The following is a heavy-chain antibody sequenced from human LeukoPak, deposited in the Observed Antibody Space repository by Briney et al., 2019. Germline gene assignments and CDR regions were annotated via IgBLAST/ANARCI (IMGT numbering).Heavy chain of an antibody. J-gene: IGHJ4*02. Sequence: ASVKVSCKASGYTFTGYYMHWVRQAPGQGLEWMGWINPNSGGTNYAQKFQGRVTMTEDTSTDTAYMELSSLRSEDTAVYYCATWGYLEPTGTTGLAYDYWGQGTLVTVSS. CDR2: INPNSGGT. CDR1: GYTFTGYY. CDR3: ATWGYLEPTGTTGLAYDY. D-gene: IGHD1-1*01. V-gene: IGHV1-2*02.